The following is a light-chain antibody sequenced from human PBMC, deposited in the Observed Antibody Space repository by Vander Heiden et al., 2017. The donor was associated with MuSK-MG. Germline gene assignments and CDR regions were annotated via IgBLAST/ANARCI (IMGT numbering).Light chain of an antibody. Sequence: QSALTQPPSASRSPGQSVTISCTGTLSDVGGYNYVSCYHHHPGKAPKLLIYEVTKRPSVVPYRFAGSKSGNTASLTVSGLQAEDEADYYCSSYADTNTLFGGGTKLTVL. CDR3: SSYADTNTL. CDR1: LSDVGGYNY. CDR2: EVT. V-gene: IGLV2-8*01. J-gene: IGLJ2*01.